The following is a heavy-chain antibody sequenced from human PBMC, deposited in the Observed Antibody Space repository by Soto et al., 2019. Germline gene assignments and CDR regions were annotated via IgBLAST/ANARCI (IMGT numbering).Heavy chain of an antibody. CDR2: IWYDGSNK. V-gene: IGHV3-33*01. Sequence: QVQLVESGGGVVQPGRSLRLSCAASGFTFSSYGMHWVRQAPGKGLEWVAVIWYDGSNKYYADSVKGRFTISRHNSKNTLYRRMNSLRAEDTAVYYCARAGYCSGGIGSLYCYCYMDVWGKGTTVTVSS. CDR1: GFTFSSYG. D-gene: IGHD2-15*01. CDR3: ARAGYCSGGIGSLYCYCYMDV. J-gene: IGHJ6*03.